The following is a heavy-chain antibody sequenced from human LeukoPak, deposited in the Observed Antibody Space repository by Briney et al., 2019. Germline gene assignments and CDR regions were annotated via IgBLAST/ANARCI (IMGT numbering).Heavy chain of an antibody. Sequence: ASVKVSCKASGGTFSSYAISWVRQAPGQGLEWMGGIIPIFGTTNYAQKFQGRVTITADESTSTAYMELSSLRSEDTAVYYCASQDDSSGRSYWYFDLWGRGTLVTVSS. D-gene: IGHD3-22*01. CDR3: ASQDDSSGRSYWYFDL. CDR1: GGTFSSYA. CDR2: IIPIFGTT. V-gene: IGHV1-69*13. J-gene: IGHJ2*01.